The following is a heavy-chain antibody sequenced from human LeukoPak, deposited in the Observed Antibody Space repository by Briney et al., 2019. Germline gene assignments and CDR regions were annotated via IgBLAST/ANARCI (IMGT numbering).Heavy chain of an antibody. Sequence: PSETLSLTCTVSGGSISSYYWSWIRQPAGKGLEWIGRIYTSGSTNYNPSLKSRVTMSVATSKNQFSLKLSSVTAADTAVYYCARGYNWVSPTRKFYYMDVWGKGTTVTVPS. V-gene: IGHV4-4*07. CDR3: ARGYNWVSPTRKFYYMDV. CDR2: IYTSGST. CDR1: GGSISSYY. D-gene: IGHD1-20*01. J-gene: IGHJ6*03.